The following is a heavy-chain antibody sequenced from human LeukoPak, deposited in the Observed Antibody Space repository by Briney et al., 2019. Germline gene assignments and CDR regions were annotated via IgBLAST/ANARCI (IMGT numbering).Heavy chain of an antibody. CDR3: ARDRDYGDYHDAFDI. Sequence: PGGSLRLSCAASGFTFNSYGMHWVRQAPGKGLEYVSAISSNGGSTYYADSVKGRFTISRDNSKSTLYLQMDSLRAEDMAVYYCARDRDYGDYHDAFDIWGQGTVVTVSS. CDR1: GFTFNSYG. V-gene: IGHV3-64*02. CDR2: ISSNGGST. J-gene: IGHJ3*02. D-gene: IGHD4-17*01.